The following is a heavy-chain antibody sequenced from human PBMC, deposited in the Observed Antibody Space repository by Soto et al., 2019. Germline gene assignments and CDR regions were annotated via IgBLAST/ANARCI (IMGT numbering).Heavy chain of an antibody. Sequence: PSETLSLTCTVSGGYISSYYWSWIRQPPGKGLEWIGYIYYSGSTNYNPSLKSRVTISVDTSKNQFSLKLSSVTAADTAVYYCASLGYCSGGSCPFYWGQGTLVTVSS. D-gene: IGHD2-15*01. V-gene: IGHV4-59*08. CDR2: IYYSGST. CDR3: ASLGYCSGGSCPFY. CDR1: GGYISSYY. J-gene: IGHJ4*02.